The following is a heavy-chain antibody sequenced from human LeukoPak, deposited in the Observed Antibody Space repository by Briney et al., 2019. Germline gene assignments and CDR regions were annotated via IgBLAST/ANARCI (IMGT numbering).Heavy chain of an antibody. J-gene: IGHJ2*01. CDR2: ISPDGSTI. V-gene: IGHV3-74*01. D-gene: IGHD3-10*01. CDR3: ARETFGELGYFDL. CDR1: GFIFSGYW. Sequence: AGGSLRLSCEASGFIFSGYWMHWVRQAPGKGLVWVSRISPDGSTISYADSVKGRFTISRDNAKNTLYLQMSSLRAEDTAVYYCARETFGELGYFDLWGRGTLVTVSS.